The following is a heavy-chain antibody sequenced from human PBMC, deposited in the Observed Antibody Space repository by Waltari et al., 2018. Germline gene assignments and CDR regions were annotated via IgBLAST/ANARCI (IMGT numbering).Heavy chain of an antibody. CDR3: MRSGLGYCTSPTCYKNED. J-gene: IGHJ4*02. V-gene: IGHV4-38-2*01. D-gene: IGHD2-2*02. Sequence: QVQLQESGPGLVRPSETLSLTCDVSGYLINTGYYWGWVRQTPGRGLQWLGTIYHGGDTFHNPSLNSRLTLSLDTAKNQLSLQLTSVTAADTARYFCMRSGLGYCTSPTCYKNEDWGQGTLVTVSS. CDR2: IYHGGDT. CDR1: GYLINTGYY.